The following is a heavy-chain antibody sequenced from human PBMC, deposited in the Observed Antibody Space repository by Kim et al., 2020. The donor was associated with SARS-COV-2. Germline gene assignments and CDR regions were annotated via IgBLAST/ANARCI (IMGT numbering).Heavy chain of an antibody. CDR3: ARRMSNTSGWGSNYCDL. J-gene: IGHJ4*02. CDR1: GGSFSGYY. V-gene: IGHV4-34*01. D-gene: IGHD3-10*01. Sequence: SETLSLTCAVYGGSFSGYYWSWIRQPPGKGLEWIGEINHSGRTNYNPSLKSRVTISVDTSKNQFSLKLTSVTAADTAVYYCARRMSNTSGWGSNYCDLWGQGILVT. CDR2: INHSGRT.